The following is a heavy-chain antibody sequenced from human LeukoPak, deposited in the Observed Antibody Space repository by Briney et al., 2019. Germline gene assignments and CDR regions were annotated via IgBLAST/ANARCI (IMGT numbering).Heavy chain of an antibody. CDR2: ISAYNGNT. V-gene: IGHV1-18*01. D-gene: IGHD3-9*01. J-gene: IGHJ4*02. CDR3: ARATYYDILTGARGFEFDY. Sequence: ASVKVSCKASGYTFTSYGISWVRQAPGQGLEWMGWISAYNGNTNYAQKLQGRVTMTTDTSTSTAYMELRSLRSDETAVYYCARATYYDILTGARGFEFDYWGQGTLVTVSS. CDR1: GYTFTSYG.